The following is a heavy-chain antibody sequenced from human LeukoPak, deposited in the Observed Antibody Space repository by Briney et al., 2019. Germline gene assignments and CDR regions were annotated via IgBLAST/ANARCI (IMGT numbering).Heavy chain of an antibody. CDR1: GFTLSSYS. D-gene: IGHD3-22*01. V-gene: IGHV3-21*01. Sequence: PGGSLRLSCAASGFTLSSYSMNWVRQAPGKGLEWVSSISSSSSYIYYADSVKGRFTISRDNAKNSLYLQMNSLRAEDTAVYYCARTDYDSSGYYGEDFDYWGQGTLVTVSS. CDR3: ARTDYDSSGYYGEDFDY. CDR2: ISSSSSYI. J-gene: IGHJ4*02.